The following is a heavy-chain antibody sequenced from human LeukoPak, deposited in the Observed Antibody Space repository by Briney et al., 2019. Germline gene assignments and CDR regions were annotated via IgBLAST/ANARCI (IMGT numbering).Heavy chain of an antibody. CDR3: ARHLMITFGGVIAPFDY. D-gene: IGHD3-16*02. CDR1: GGSFSGYY. V-gene: IGHV4-34*01. J-gene: IGHJ4*02. Sequence: PSETLSLTCAVYGGSFSGYYWSWIRQPPGKGLEWIGSIYYSGSTYYNPSLKSRVTISVDTSKNQFSLKLSSVTAADTAVYYCARHLMITFGGVIAPFDYWGQGTLVTVSS. CDR2: IYYSGST.